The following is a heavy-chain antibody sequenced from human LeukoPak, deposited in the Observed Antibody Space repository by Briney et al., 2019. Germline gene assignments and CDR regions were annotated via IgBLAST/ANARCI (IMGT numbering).Heavy chain of an antibody. CDR1: GYTFTGYY. J-gene: IGHJ5*02. D-gene: IGHD4-17*01. Sequence: ASVKVSCKVSGYTFTGYYMHWVRQAPGQGLEWMGWINPNSGGTNYAQKFQGRVTMTRDTSISTAYMELSRLRSDDTAVYYCARSPPPTVTRRYNWFDPWGQGTLVTVSS. CDR2: INPNSGGT. CDR3: ARSPPPTVTRRYNWFDP. V-gene: IGHV1-2*02.